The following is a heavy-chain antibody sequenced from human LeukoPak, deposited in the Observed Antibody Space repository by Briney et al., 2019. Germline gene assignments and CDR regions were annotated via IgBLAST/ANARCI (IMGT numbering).Heavy chain of an antibody. CDR3: ARDLKTYYYGSGSIEY. V-gene: IGHV3-30*03. D-gene: IGHD3-10*01. CDR2: ISYDGSDK. Sequence: GGSLRLSCAASGFAFSSYDMHWVRQAPGKGLEWVAVISYDGSDKYYVDSVKGRFTISRDNSKNTLYLQMNSLKAEDTAVYYCARDLKTYYYGSGSIEYWGQGTLVTVSS. CDR1: GFAFSSYD. J-gene: IGHJ4*02.